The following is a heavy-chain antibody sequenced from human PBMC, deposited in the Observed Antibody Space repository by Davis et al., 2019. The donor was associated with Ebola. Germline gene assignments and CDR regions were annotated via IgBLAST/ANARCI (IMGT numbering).Heavy chain of an antibody. J-gene: IGHJ4*02. V-gene: IGHV1-69*11. CDR1: GGTFTNYA. Sequence: AASVKVSCKTSGGTFTNYAVNWVRQAPGQGLEWMGRIIPVVDTKDYAQKFQGRVTISADDSTSTVYMELTSLRSEDTAVYYCARELRPSVGLLRSPQGYWGQGTLVTVSS. D-gene: IGHD1-26*01. CDR2: IIPVVDTK. CDR3: ARELRPSVGLLRSPQGY.